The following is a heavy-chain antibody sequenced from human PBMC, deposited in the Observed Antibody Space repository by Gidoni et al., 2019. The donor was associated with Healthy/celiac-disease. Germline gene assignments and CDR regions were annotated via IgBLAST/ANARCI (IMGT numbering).Heavy chain of an antibody. CDR3: TTGVYYYDSSGVVPFEY. CDR2: IKSKTDGGTT. V-gene: IGHV3-15*01. Sequence: VKPGGSLRLSCAASGFTFSNAWMSWVRQAPGKGLEWVGRIKSKTDGGTTDYAAPVKGRFTISRDDSKNTLYLQMNSLKTEDTAVYYCTTGVYYYDSSGVVPFEYWGQGTLVTVSS. J-gene: IGHJ4*02. D-gene: IGHD3-22*01. CDR1: GFTFSNAW.